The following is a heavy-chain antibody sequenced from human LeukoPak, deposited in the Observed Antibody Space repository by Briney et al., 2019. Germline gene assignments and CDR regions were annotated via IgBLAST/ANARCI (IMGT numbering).Heavy chain of an antibody. V-gene: IGHV1-2*02. CDR1: GYTFTGYY. CDR3: ARGYDFWSGYSEGGY. CDR2: INPNSGGT. J-gene: IGHJ4*02. D-gene: IGHD3-3*01. Sequence: ASVKVSCKASGYTFTGYYMHWVRQAPGQGLEWVGWINPNSGGTNYAQKFQGRVTMTRDTSISTAYMELSRLRSDDTAVYYCARGYDFWSGYSEGGYWGQGTLVTVSS.